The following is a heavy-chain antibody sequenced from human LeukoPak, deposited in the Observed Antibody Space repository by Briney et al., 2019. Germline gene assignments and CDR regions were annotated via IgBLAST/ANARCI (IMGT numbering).Heavy chain of an antibody. CDR3: ARDQGSSSWYSGYYYYYYGMDV. D-gene: IGHD6-13*01. J-gene: IGHJ6*02. V-gene: IGHV1-46*01. CDR2: INPSGGST. CDR1: GYTFTSYY. Sequence: ASVKVSCKASGYTFTSYYMHWVRQAPGQGLEWMGIINPSGGSTSYAQKFQGRVTMTRDTSTSTVYMELSSLRSEDTAVYYCARDQGSSSWYSGYYYYYYGMDVWGQGTTVTVSS.